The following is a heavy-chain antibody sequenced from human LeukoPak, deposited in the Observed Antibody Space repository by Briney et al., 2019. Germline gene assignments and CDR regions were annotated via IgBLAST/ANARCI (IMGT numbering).Heavy chain of an antibody. CDR2: ISAYNGNT. CDR1: GYTFTSYG. Sequence: ASVKVSCKAYGYTFTSYGISWVRRVPGQGLEWMGWISAYNGNTMYGQKLQGRVTMTTDTSTSTAYMELRSLRSDDTAVYYCAREAPSNYWRQGTLVTVSS. CDR3: AREAPSNY. J-gene: IGHJ4*02. V-gene: IGHV1-18*04.